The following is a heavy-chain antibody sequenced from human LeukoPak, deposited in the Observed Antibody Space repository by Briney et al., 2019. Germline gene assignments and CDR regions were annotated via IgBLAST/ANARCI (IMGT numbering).Heavy chain of an antibody. CDR1: GFTFSSYS. D-gene: IGHD6-13*01. V-gene: IGHV3-48*01. CDR3: ARDNVIAAAGTDPQSIYYYYYMDV. CDR2: ISSSSSTI. Sequence: GGSLRLSCAASGFTFSSYSMNWVRQAPGKGLEWVSYISSSSSTIYYADSVKGRFTISRDNAKNSLYLQMNSLRAEDTAVYYCARDNVIAAAGTDPQSIYYYYYMDVWGKGTTVTVSS. J-gene: IGHJ6*03.